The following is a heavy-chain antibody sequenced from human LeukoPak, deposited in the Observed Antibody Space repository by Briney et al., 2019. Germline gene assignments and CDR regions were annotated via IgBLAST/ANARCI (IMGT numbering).Heavy chain of an antibody. Sequence: SETLSLTCTVSGDSINSLDLWSWVRQPPGKGLEWIGEMYLSGTTHSNPSVKSRVTISIDKSKNQFFLNLSSVTAADTVVYYCAGLVGRYSSGLYYYYFDYWGQGTLVTVSS. V-gene: IGHV4-4*02. CDR3: AGLVGRYSSGLYYYYFDY. D-gene: IGHD3-22*01. J-gene: IGHJ4*02. CDR2: MYLSGTT. CDR1: GDSINSLDL.